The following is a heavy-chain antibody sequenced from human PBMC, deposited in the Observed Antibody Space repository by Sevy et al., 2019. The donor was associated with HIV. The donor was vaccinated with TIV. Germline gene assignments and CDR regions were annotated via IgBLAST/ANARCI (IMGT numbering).Heavy chain of an antibody. CDR1: GFTFSTYA. CDR2: ISGTYGST. Sequence: GGSLRLSCAASGFTFSTYAMSWVRQAPGKGLEWVSGISGTYGSTYYADSVKGRFTISRDNSKNTLYLQMNSLRAEDTAVYYCARKLRRPGDFDYWGQGTLVTVSS. V-gene: IGHV3-23*01. J-gene: IGHJ4*02. D-gene: IGHD1-7*01. CDR3: ARKLRRPGDFDY.